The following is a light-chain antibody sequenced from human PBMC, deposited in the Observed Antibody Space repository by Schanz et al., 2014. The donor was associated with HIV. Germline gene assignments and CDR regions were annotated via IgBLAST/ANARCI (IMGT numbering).Light chain of an antibody. CDR2: GAS. CDR3: QHYGSS. Sequence: EIVLTQSPGTLSLSPGERATLSCRASQSVSSSYLAWYQQKPGQAPRLLIYGASNRATGIPDRFSGSGSGTDFTRTISRLESEDFAVYYCQHYGSSFGPGTKVDIK. CDR1: QSVSSSY. J-gene: IGKJ3*01. V-gene: IGKV3-20*01.